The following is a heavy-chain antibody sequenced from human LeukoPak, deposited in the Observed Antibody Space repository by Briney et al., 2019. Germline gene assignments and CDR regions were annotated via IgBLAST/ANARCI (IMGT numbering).Heavy chain of an antibody. CDR3: ARDGAYYDYVWGSYRNNDAFDI. Sequence: SETLSLTCTVSGGSISSYYWSWIRQPPGKGLEWIGSIYHSGSTYYNPSLKSRVTISVDTSKNQFSLKLSSVTAADTAVYYCARDGAYYDYVWGSYRNNDAFDIWGQGTMVTVSS. V-gene: IGHV4-38-2*02. J-gene: IGHJ3*02. CDR2: IYHSGST. D-gene: IGHD3-16*02. CDR1: GGSISSYY.